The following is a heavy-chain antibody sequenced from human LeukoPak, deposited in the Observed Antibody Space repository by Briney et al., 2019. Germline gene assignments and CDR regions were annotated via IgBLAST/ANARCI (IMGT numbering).Heavy chain of an antibody. J-gene: IGHJ4*02. CDR1: GFTISSYS. Sequence: GGTLRRSSSAAGFTISSYSMQWVRQAPGKGLEGGAFIRYDGSNKYYADAVKVRFTISRDNSKNTLYLQMNSLRAEDTAVYYCAKDRWSLDYGGQGTLVTVSS. CDR2: IRYDGSNK. D-gene: IGHD4-23*01. CDR3: AKDRWSLDY. V-gene: IGHV3-30*02.